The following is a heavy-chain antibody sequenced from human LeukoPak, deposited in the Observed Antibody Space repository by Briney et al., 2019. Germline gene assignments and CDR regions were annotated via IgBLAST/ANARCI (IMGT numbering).Heavy chain of an antibody. Sequence: GGSLRLSCAASGFTFSSYGMHWVRQAPGKGLEWVAVIWYDGSNKYYADSVKGRFTISRDNSKNTLYLQMNSLRAEDTAVYYCAREDIVVVPVAYYYYGMDVWGQGTTVTVSS. J-gene: IGHJ6*02. D-gene: IGHD2-2*01. V-gene: IGHV3-33*01. CDR2: IWYDGSNK. CDR1: GFTFSSYG. CDR3: AREDIVVVPVAYYYYGMDV.